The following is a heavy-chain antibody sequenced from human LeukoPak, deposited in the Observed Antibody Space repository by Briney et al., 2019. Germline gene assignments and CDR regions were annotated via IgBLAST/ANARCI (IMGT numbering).Heavy chain of an antibody. J-gene: IGHJ3*02. CDR2: ISAYNGNT. Sequence: AAVKVSCKASGYTFTSYGISWVRQAPGQGLEWMGWISAYNGNTNYAQKLQGRVTMTTDTSTSTAYMELRSLRSDDTAVYYCAREASYYGPKRAFDIWGQGTMATVSS. V-gene: IGHV1-18*01. D-gene: IGHD1-26*01. CDR1: GYTFTSYG. CDR3: AREASYYGPKRAFDI.